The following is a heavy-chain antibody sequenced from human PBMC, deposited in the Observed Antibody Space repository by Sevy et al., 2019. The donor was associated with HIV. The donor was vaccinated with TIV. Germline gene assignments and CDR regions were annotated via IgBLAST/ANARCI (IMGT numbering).Heavy chain of an antibody. Sequence: GGSLRLSCAASGFTFSSYWMHWVRQAPGKGLVWVSGISADGSRTVYEDSVKGRFTISRDNAKNTLYLQMNSLRAEDTAVYYCARDGKDTGWGQGTLVTVSS. V-gene: IGHV3-74*01. CDR2: ISADGSRT. D-gene: IGHD2-8*02. CDR1: GFTFSSYW. CDR3: ARDGKDTG. J-gene: IGHJ4*02.